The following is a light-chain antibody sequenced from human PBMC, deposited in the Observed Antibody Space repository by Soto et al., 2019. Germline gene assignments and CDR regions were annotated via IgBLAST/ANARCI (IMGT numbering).Light chain of an antibody. CDR1: QSVSRY. CDR3: QQRNDWRRGT. J-gene: IGKJ5*01. V-gene: IGKV3-11*01. Sequence: ILLTQSPAALYLSAGATGTLSWKTSQSVSRYLAWYQQKRGQAPRLLIYDASNRATGVPARFSGSVSGTDVTLTISSLGPEDLAVDYCQQRNDWRRGTFGQGTRLEIK. CDR2: DAS.